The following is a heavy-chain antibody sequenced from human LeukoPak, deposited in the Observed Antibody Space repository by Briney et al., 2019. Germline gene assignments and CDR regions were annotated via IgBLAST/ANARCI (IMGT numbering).Heavy chain of an antibody. CDR1: GGSISSDDFY. CDR3: ARGHSSGWGYAFHI. J-gene: IGHJ3*02. D-gene: IGHD6-19*01. Sequence: SETLSLTCTVSGGSISSDDFYWNWIRQPPGKGLEWVGNIYHSGTAYYKTSLKSRVTISLDTAKNQFSLKVRSVTAADTAVYYCARGHSSGWGYAFHIWGQGTMVTVSS. V-gene: IGHV4-30-4*01. CDR2: IYHSGTA.